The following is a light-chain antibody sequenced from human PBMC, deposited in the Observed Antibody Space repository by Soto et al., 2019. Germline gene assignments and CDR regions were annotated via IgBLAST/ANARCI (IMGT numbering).Light chain of an antibody. CDR3: SSYTSSRTPKV. CDR1: SSDVGGYNY. V-gene: IGLV2-14*01. CDR2: DVS. J-gene: IGLJ2*01. Sequence: QSALTQPASVSGSPGQSITISCTGTSSDVGGYNYVSWYQQHTGKAPKLMIYDVSNRPSGVSNRFSGSKSGNTDSLTISGLQAEDEADYYCSSYTSSRTPKVFGGGTKITVL.